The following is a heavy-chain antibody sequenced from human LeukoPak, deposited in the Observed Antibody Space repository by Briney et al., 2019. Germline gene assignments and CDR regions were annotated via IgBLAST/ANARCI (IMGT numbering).Heavy chain of an antibody. V-gene: IGHV4-34*01. CDR2: INHSGST. J-gene: IGHJ2*01. CDR1: GGSFSGYY. CDR3: ARGTTSFRSGLPRRYFDL. Sequence: PSETLSLTCAVYGGSFSGYYWSWIRQPPGKGLEWIGEINHSGSTNYNPSLKSRVTISVDTSKNQFSLKLSSVTAADTAVYYCARGTTSFRSGLPRRYFDLWGRGTLVTVSS. D-gene: IGHD3-3*01.